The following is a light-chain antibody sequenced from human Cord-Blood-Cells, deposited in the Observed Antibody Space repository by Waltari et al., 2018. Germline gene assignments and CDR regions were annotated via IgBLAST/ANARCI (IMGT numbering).Light chain of an antibody. CDR2: KAS. CDR1: QSISSW. Sequence: DIQMTQSXXTLXXXXXXXXXITCRASQSISSWLAWYQQKPGKAPKLLIYKASSLESGVPSRFSGSGSGTEFTLTISSLQPDDFATYYCQQYNSYSYTFGQGTKLEIK. CDR3: QQYNSYSYT. J-gene: IGKJ2*01. V-gene: IGKV1-5*03.